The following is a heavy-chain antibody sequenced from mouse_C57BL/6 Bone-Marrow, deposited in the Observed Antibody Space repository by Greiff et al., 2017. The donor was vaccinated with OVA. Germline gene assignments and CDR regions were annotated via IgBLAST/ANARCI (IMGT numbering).Heavy chain of an antibody. CDR3: ARATTVVAERGFDY. CDR1: GYTFTSYW. Sequence: QVQLQQPGAELVKPGASVKLSCKASGYTFTSYWMHWVKQRPGRGLEWIGRIDPNSGGTKYNEKFKSKATLTVDKPSSTAYMQLSSLTSEDSAVYYWARATTVVAERGFDYWGQGTTLTVSS. V-gene: IGHV1-72*01. CDR2: IDPNSGGT. J-gene: IGHJ2*01. D-gene: IGHD1-1*01.